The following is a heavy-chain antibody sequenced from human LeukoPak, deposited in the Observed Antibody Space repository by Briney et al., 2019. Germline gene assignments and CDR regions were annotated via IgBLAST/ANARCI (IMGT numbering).Heavy chain of an antibody. CDR2: ISYDGSNK. CDR1: GFTFSSYA. CDR3: ARGVSVVVPDAFDI. V-gene: IGHV3-30-3*01. D-gene: IGHD3-22*01. Sequence: PGGPLRLSCAASGFTFSSYAMHWVRQAPGKGLEWVAVISYDGSNKYYADSVKGRFTISRDNSKNTLYLQMNSLRAEDTAVYYCARGVSVVVPDAFDIWGPGTIVTVSS. J-gene: IGHJ3*02.